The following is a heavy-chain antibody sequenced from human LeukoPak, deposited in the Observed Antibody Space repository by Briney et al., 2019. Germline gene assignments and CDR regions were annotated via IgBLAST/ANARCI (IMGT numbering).Heavy chain of an antibody. CDR2: ISYSGRT. J-gene: IGHJ5*02. CDR1: GGSISGSRSY. V-gene: IGHV4-39*01. CDR3: ARRGEWELLLGNWFDP. Sequence: PSETLSLTCTVSGGSISGSRSYWGWIRQTPGKGLEWIGTISYSGRTDYIPSLKSRVSISVDTSKNQFSLKLSSVIAADTAVYYCARRGEWELLLGNWFDPWGQGALVTVSS. D-gene: IGHD1-26*01.